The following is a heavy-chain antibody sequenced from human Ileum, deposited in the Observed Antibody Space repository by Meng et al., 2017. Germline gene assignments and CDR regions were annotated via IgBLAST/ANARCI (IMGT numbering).Heavy chain of an antibody. Sequence: SAPPLVKTSGTPSLISAVFCNWQSWVRQPAEKGLEWIGEIFQNGRTKYNTSLKSRVTISIDKSESQISLQLSAVTAADTAVYSCATSNDRDVYYLGYWGQGTLVTVSS. D-gene: IGHD3-22*01. V-gene: IGHV4-4*02. CDR1: CNW. CDR2: IFQNGRT. CDR3: ATSNDRDVYYLGY. J-gene: IGHJ4*02.